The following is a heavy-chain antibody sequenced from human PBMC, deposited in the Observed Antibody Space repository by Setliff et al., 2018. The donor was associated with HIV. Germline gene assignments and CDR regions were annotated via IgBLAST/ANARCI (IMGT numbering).Heavy chain of an antibody. CDR1: GFSLSSFW. V-gene: IGHV3-7*03. Sequence: HPGGSLRLSCAASGFSLSSFWMNWVRQAPGKGLEWVANIKDDESDENYADSVRGRFTISRDNAKNSMYLQMNRLTAEDAAVYYCVRAPPNSEYWGRGTLVTVSS. CDR2: IKDDESDE. J-gene: IGHJ4*02. CDR3: VRAPPNSEY.